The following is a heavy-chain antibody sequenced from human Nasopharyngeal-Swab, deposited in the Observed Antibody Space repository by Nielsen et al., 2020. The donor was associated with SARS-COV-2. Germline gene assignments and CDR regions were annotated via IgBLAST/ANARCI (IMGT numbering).Heavy chain of an antibody. Sequence: GESLKTSCAASGFTFSSYGMHRVRQAPGKGLEWVAVVSYHGSNKHYADSVKGRFTISRDNSKNTLYLQMNSLRAEDTAVYYCARDHPDVGSYGHFDYWGQGTLVTVSS. CDR1: GFTFSSYG. CDR3: ARDHPDVGSYGHFDY. J-gene: IGHJ4*02. V-gene: IGHV3-30*03. D-gene: IGHD1-26*01. CDR2: VSYHGSNK.